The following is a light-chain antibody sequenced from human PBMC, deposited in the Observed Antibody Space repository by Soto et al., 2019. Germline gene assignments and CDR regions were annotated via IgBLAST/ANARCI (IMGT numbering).Light chain of an antibody. CDR1: QSVSSSY. Sequence: VLTHSPGTLSFSPGDRATLSCRASQSVSSSYLAWYQQKPGQAPRLLIYGASTRVTGIPARFSGSGSGTEFTLTISSLQSEDFAVYYCQQYKNGWTFGQGTKVDIK. V-gene: IGKV3-15*01. CDR3: QQYKNGWT. J-gene: IGKJ1*01. CDR2: GAS.